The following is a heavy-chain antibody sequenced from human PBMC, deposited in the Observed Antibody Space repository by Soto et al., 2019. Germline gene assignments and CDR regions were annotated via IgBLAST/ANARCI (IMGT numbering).Heavy chain of an antibody. CDR2: INHSGST. Sequence: QVHLEQWGAGLLKPSETLSLTCAVYGGSLSGYFWSWVRQSPGKGLEWIGEINHSGSTNYTPSLKSRVTISADTSKQQFSLRLSSMTAADSAIYYCASYHYYDFWIGSRHYMDAWGKGTTVTVSS. CDR1: GGSLSGYF. CDR3: ASYHYYDFWIGSRHYMDA. V-gene: IGHV4-34*01. J-gene: IGHJ6*03. D-gene: IGHD3-3*01.